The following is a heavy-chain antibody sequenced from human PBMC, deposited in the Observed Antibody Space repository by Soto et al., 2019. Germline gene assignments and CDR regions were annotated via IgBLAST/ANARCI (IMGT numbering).Heavy chain of an antibody. CDR2: ISGYNGNT. CDR1: GYTFTNYG. CDR3: AREGQAPYFYYGMDV. V-gene: IGHV1-18*01. Sequence: QVQVVQSGDEVKKPGASVKVSCKASGYTFTNYGFSWVRQAPGQGLEWMGWISGYNGNTKYAEKFQGRVTMTTDTSTRTAHMALRGLRSDDTAVYYCAREGQAPYFYYGMDVWGQVTAVTVSS. J-gene: IGHJ6*02. D-gene: IGHD2-21*01.